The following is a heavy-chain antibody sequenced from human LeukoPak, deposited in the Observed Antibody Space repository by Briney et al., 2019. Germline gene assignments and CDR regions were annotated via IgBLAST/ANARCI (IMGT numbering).Heavy chain of an antibody. CDR3: ARQGLRFSLSGFWFDP. J-gene: IGHJ5*02. CDR1: GGSISSYY. Sequence: PSETLSLTCTVSGGSISSYYWSWIRKPPGKGLEWIGYIYYSGSTNYNPSLKSRVTISVDTSKNQFSLKLSSVTAADTAVYYCARQGLRFSLSGFWFDPWGQGTLVTVSS. CDR2: IYYSGST. V-gene: IGHV4-59*08. D-gene: IGHD3-3*01.